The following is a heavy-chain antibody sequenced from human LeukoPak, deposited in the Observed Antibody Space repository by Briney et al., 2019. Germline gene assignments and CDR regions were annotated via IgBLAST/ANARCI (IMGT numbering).Heavy chain of an antibody. J-gene: IGHJ4*02. Sequence: PGMSLRLSCAASGFTFSSYGMHWVRQAPGKGLEWVAVISYDGTTKYYADSVKGRFTISRDNYKNTLDLQMDSLGAEDTAVYYCAKKHQSGRTPFGLYCWGQGILVTVSS. CDR2: ISYDGTTK. CDR1: GFTFSSYG. CDR3: AKKHQSGRTPFGLYC. D-gene: IGHD3-16*01. V-gene: IGHV3-30*18.